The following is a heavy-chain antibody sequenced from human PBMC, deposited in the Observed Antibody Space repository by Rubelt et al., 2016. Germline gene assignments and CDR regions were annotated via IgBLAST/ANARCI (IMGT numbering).Heavy chain of an antibody. D-gene: IGHD4-17*01. V-gene: IGHV4-34*01. Sequence: QVQLQQWGAGLLKPSETLSLTCAVYGGSFSGYYWSWIRQPPGKGLEWIGEINHSGSTNYNPSLMSRVSIAVSTSKNRFSHRRSSIPAADTTVYYCARTDDDGDMNVDYWGQGTLVTVSS. CDR3: ARTDDDGDMNVDY. CDR2: INHSGST. J-gene: IGHJ4*02. CDR1: GGSFSGYY.